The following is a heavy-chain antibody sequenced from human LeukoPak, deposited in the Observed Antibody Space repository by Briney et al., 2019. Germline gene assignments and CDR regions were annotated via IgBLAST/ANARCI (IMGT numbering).Heavy chain of an antibody. V-gene: IGHV1-46*01. CDR1: GYTFTGYY. CDR2: INPSGGST. J-gene: IGHJ6*03. Sequence: ASVKVSCKASGYTFTGYYIHWVRQAPGQGLEWMGIINPSGGSTSYAQKFQGRVTMTRDMSTSTIYMELSSLRSEDTAVYYCARDLLGYNYYMDVWGKGTTVTVSS. CDR3: ARDLLGYNYYMDV. D-gene: IGHD3-16*01.